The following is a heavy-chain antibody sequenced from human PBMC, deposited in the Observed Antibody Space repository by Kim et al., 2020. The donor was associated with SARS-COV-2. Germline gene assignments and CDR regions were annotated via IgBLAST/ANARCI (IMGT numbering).Heavy chain of an antibody. Sequence: GGSLRLSCAASEFTFTGYWMSWVRQAPGKGLEWVANIKQDGSEIHYVDSVKGRFTISRDNGKNLLYLQVNSLRVEDTAVYYCARSLLSGYSASGYWGQGTQVTVSS. CDR3: ARSLLSGYSASGY. CDR1: EFTFTGYW. D-gene: IGHD5-12*01. V-gene: IGHV3-7*03. CDR2: IKQDGSEI. J-gene: IGHJ4*02.